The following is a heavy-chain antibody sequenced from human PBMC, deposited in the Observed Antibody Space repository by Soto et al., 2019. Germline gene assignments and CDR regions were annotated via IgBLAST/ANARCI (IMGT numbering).Heavy chain of an antibody. V-gene: IGHV1-69*13. Sequence: VASVKVSCKASGGTFSSYAISWVRQAPGQGLEWMGGIIPIFGTANYAQKFQGRVTITADESTSTAYMELSSLRSEDTAVYYCARDPHIAAAGGYYYYGMDVWGQGTTVTVSS. D-gene: IGHD6-13*01. CDR2: IIPIFGTA. J-gene: IGHJ6*02. CDR1: GGTFSSYA. CDR3: ARDPHIAAAGGYYYYGMDV.